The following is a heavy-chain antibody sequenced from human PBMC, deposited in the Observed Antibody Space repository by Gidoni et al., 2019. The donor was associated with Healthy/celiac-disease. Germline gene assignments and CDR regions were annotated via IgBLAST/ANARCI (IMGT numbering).Heavy chain of an antibody. CDR3: ARDGRDMVRAYYYYYGMDV. D-gene: IGHD3-10*01. Sequence: EVQLVESGRGFVQPGVSLRLSCSASAFTFRRNSLSWVRPAPGKRLEWVAVIYSGGSTYYADSVKGRFTISRDNSKNTLYLQMNSLGAEDTAVYYCARDGRDMVRAYYYYYGMDVWGQGTTVTVSS. CDR1: AFTFRRNS. J-gene: IGHJ6*02. V-gene: IGHV3-66*02. CDR2: IYSGGST.